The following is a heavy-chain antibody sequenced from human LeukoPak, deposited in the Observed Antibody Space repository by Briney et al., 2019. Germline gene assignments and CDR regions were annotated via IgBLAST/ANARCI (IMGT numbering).Heavy chain of an antibody. CDR3: ANDWTTLVTPKGYYFDS. J-gene: IGHJ4*02. CDR2: ISTTDGRT. D-gene: IGHD4-23*01. CDR1: DSSFKTYA. V-gene: IGHV3-23*01. Sequence: GGSLRLSCAASDSSFKTYAMSWVRQAPGKGLEWVSAISTTDGRTYYADSVKGRFTVSRDNSKKTLSLQMDSLRVEDTARYYFANDWTTLVTPKGYYFDSWGQGTLVTVSS.